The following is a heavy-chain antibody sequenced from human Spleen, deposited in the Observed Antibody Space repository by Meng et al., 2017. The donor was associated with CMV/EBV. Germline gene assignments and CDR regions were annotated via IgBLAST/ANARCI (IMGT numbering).Heavy chain of an antibody. CDR1: GYSFRTHG. J-gene: IGHJ5*02. V-gene: IGHV1-18*01. CDR3: ARDLYPYCTSASCNGDWFDP. Sequence: ASVKVSCKASGYSFRTHGISWVRQAPGQGLEWMGWISAYNGNTNYAQNFQGRVTMTTDTSTNIGYMELRSLRSDDTAVYYCARDLYPYCTSASCNGDWFDPWGQGTLVTVSS. CDR2: ISAYNGNT. D-gene: IGHD2-2*01.